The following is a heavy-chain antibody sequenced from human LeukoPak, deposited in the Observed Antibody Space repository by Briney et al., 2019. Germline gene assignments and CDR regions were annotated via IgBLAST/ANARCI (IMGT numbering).Heavy chain of an antibody. J-gene: IGHJ5*02. CDR1: GGSISSYY. CDR3: ARDLTILGVVGWFDP. Sequence: SETLSLTCTVSGGSISSYYWSWIRQPAGKGLEWIGHIYTSGSTNYNPSLKSRVTMSVDTSKNQFSLKLSSVTAADTAVYYCARDLTILGVVGWFDPWGQGTLVTVSS. V-gene: IGHV4-4*07. CDR2: IYTSGST. D-gene: IGHD3-3*01.